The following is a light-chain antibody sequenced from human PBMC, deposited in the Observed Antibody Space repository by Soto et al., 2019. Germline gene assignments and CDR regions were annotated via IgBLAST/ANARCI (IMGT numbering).Light chain of an antibody. CDR2: DAS. V-gene: IGKV1-33*01. J-gene: IGKJ4*01. CDR3: QQYHTLVS. CDR1: RDIRKY. Sequence: DIQMTQSPSSLSASVGDRVTITCQASRDIRKYLNWYQQKPGKAPKLLIYDASNLETGVTSRFSGSGSGTDFTFTISSLQSEDIATYYCQQYHTLVSFGGGTKLEIK.